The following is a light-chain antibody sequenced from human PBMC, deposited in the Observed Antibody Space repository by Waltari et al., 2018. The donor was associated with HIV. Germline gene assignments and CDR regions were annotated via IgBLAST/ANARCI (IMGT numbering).Light chain of an antibody. CDR3: QQYSHLPVT. CDR1: QDIWRY. CDR2: DAL. Sequence: DIQMTQSPSSLSASVGDRVTITCRASQDIWRYLKWYQQKPGRAPKLLIYDALNLETGVPSRFSGSGSGTDFTFTISSLQPEDFATYFCQQYSHLPVTFGPGTKVDVK. J-gene: IGKJ3*01. V-gene: IGKV1-33*01.